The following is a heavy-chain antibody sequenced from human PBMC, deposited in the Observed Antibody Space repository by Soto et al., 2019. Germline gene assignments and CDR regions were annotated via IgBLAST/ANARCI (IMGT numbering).Heavy chain of an antibody. CDR1: GFSLSTRGVG. Sequence: QITLKESGPTLVKPTQTLTLTCTFSGFSLSTRGVGVGWIRQPPGKALEWLTLIYWVDDKRYSPSLKSRLTITTDTSQNQVVLRMTNMDPVDTATYYCVHRRDSGGYFDQWGQGTLVTVSS. CDR3: VHRRDSGGYFDQ. J-gene: IGHJ4*02. D-gene: IGHD3-22*01. CDR2: IYWVDDK. V-gene: IGHV2-5*02.